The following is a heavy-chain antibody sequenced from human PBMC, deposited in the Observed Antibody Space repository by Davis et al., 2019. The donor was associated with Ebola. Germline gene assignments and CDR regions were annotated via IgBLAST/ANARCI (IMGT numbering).Heavy chain of an antibody. Sequence: SVKVSCKASGGTFSSYAISWVRQAPGQGLEWMGEIIPIFGTANYAQKFQDRVTITADDSTRTVYLELSSLRSEDTAIYYCARVRTGYYYDSSDSPSWFDPWGQGTLVTVST. J-gene: IGHJ5*02. CDR3: ARVRTGYYYDSSDSPSWFDP. D-gene: IGHD3-22*01. CDR2: IIPIFGTA. CDR1: GGTFSSYA. V-gene: IGHV1-69*13.